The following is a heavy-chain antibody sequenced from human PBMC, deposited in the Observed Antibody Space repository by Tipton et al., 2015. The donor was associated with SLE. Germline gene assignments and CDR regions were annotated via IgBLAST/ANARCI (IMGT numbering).Heavy chain of an antibody. CDR3: ARGGLGVSYYYYMDV. V-gene: IGHV4-39*07. D-gene: IGHD1-26*01. CDR1: GGSISTNYYY. Sequence: TLSLTCTVSGGSISTNYYYWGWIRQTPGKGLEWLGSIYYSGSNYYNPSLNSRVTLSVDTSKNQFSLKLSSVTAADTAVYYCARGGLGVSYYYYMDVWGKGTTVTVSS. J-gene: IGHJ6*03. CDR2: IYYSGSN.